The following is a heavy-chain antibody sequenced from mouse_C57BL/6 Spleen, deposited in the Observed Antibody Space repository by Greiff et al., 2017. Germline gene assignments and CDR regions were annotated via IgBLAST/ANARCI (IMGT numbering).Heavy chain of an antibody. CDR1: GYTFTDYY. D-gene: IGHD2-5*01. Sequence: QVQLQQSGAELVRPGASVKLSCKASGYTFTDYYINWVKQRPGQGLEWIARIYPGSGNTYYNEKFKGKATLTAEKSSSTAYMQLSSLTSEDSAVYFCARSGHSNPYAMDYWGQGTSVTVSS. V-gene: IGHV1-76*01. J-gene: IGHJ4*01. CDR2: IYPGSGNT. CDR3: ARSGHSNPYAMDY.